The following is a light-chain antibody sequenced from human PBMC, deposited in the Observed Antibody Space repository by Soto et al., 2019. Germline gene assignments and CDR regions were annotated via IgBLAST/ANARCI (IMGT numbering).Light chain of an antibody. CDR1: QSVSST. Sequence: EIVMTQSPATLSVSPGERATLSCRASQSVSSTLAWYQQKPRQAPRLLLYGASTRATGIPARFSGSGSGTEFTLTISSLLSEDFAVYYCQQYNNWPPITFGQGTRLEIK. J-gene: IGKJ5*01. CDR3: QQYNNWPPIT. V-gene: IGKV3-15*01. CDR2: GAS.